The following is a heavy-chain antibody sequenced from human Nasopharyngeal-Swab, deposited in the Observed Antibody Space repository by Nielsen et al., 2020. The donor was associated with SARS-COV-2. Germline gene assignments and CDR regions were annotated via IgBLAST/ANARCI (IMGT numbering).Heavy chain of an antibody. D-gene: IGHD2-2*01. J-gene: IGHJ6*02. CDR2: ISWNSASI. V-gene: IGHV3-9*01. Sequence: GGSLRLSCAASGFTFDDYAMHWVRQAPGKGLEWVAGISWNSASIGYADSLKGRFTISRDNAKNSLYLQMNSLRAEDTAVYYCARDSRVVVPAALYYYYGMDVWGQGTTVTVSS. CDR3: ARDSRVVVPAALYYYYGMDV. CDR1: GFTFDDYA.